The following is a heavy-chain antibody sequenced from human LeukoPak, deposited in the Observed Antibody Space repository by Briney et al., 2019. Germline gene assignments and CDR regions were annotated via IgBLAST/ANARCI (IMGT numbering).Heavy chain of an antibody. CDR3: ARVAAVVGATRLDY. D-gene: IGHD1-26*01. CDR1: GGSVSSGGYY. CDR2: IYYSGST. V-gene: IGHV4-31*03. Sequence: SQTLSLTCTVSGGSVSSGGYYWSWIRQHPGKGLERIGYIYYSGSTYYNPSLKSRVTISVDTSKNQFSLKLSSVTAADTAVYYCARVAAVVGATRLDYWGQGTLVTVSS. J-gene: IGHJ4*02.